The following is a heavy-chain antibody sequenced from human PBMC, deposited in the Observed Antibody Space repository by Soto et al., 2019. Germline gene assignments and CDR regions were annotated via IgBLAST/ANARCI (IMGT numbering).Heavy chain of an antibody. Sequence: GASVKVSCKASGYTFTSYGISWVRQAPGQGLEWMGWISAYNGNTNYAQKLQGRVTMTTDTSTSTAYMELRSLRSDDTAVYYCAEDLPLAAAGHAWFGPRGQGTLVTVSS. CDR3: AEDLPLAAAGHAWFGP. CDR2: ISAYNGNT. V-gene: IGHV1-18*01. D-gene: IGHD6-13*01. CDR1: GYTFTSYG. J-gene: IGHJ5*02.